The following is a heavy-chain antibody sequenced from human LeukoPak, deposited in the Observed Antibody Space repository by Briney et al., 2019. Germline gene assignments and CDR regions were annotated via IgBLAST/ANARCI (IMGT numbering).Heavy chain of an antibody. J-gene: IGHJ4*02. V-gene: IGHV3-23*01. CDR2: ISGSGRTI. D-gene: IGHD5-18*01. Sequence: GGSMRLSCAASGFILNNHAMTWVRQAPGKGLQWISVISGSGRTIEYEDSVKGRFTISRDNSKNTVSLQMDNLRVEDTAIYYCAKNVMVKRYIDYWGQGTPVTVSS. CDR1: GFILNNHA. CDR3: AKNVMVKRYIDY.